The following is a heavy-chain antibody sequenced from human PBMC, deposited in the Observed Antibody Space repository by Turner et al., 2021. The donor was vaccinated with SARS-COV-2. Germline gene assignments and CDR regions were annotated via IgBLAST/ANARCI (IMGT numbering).Heavy chain of an antibody. J-gene: IGHJ3*02. V-gene: IGHV3-21*01. CDR1: GFTFNSYS. Sequence: EVQLVESGGGLVKPGGSLRLPGSASGFTFNSYSMNWVRQAPGKGLGWVSSISISSSYIYYADSVKGRFTISRDNAKNSLYLQMNSLRAEDTAVYYCARWGPYYYDSSGYYPDAFDIWGQGTMVTVSS. D-gene: IGHD3-22*01. CDR2: ISISSSYI. CDR3: ARWGPYYYDSSGYYPDAFDI.